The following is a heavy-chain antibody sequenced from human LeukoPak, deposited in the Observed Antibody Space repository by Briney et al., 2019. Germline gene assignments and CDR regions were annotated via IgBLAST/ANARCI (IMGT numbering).Heavy chain of an antibody. CDR2: VYASGAT. D-gene: IGHD2/OR15-2a*01. V-gene: IGHV4-59*08. J-gene: IGHJ3*02. Sequence: PSETLSPTCTVSGGSITNYYWSWIRQPPGEGLEWIGYVYASGATNSNPSLKSRVTISVDTSKNQFSLKLSSVTAADTAVYYCARHGKGVTYFYTFDIWGQGTVVAVSS. CDR3: ARHGKGVTYFYTFDI. CDR1: GGSITNYY.